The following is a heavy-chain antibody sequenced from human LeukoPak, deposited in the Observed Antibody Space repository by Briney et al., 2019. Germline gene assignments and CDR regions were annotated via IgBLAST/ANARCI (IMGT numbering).Heavy chain of an antibody. Sequence: PGGSLRLSCAASGFTFSDYYMSWIRQAPGKGLECVSYISGSSSFTKYADSVKGRFTISRDNAKNSLCLQMSSLRAEDTAVYYCARDFPYCSGGSCSVYWGQGTLVTVSS. CDR1: GFTFSDYY. CDR3: ARDFPYCSGGSCSVY. D-gene: IGHD2-15*01. V-gene: IGHV3-11*05. CDR2: ISGSSSFT. J-gene: IGHJ4*02.